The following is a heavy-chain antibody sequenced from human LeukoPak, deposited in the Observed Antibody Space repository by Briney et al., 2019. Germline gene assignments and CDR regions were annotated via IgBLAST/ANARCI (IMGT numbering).Heavy chain of an antibody. D-gene: IGHD6-13*01. V-gene: IGHV3-30*02. J-gene: IGHJ5*02. CDR2: IRYDGTNT. CDR1: GFTFNSYG. Sequence: GGSLRLSCAASGFTFNSYGMHWVRQAPGKGLEWVAFIRYDGTNTYYADSVKGRFTISRDNSKNTLYLQMNSLRAEDTAVYYCAKDHGSSWHPVGWFDPWGQGTLVTVSS. CDR3: AKDHGSSWHPVGWFDP.